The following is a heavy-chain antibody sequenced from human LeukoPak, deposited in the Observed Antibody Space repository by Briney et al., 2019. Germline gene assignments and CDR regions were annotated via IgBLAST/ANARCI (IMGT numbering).Heavy chain of an antibody. D-gene: IGHD1-26*01. J-gene: IGHJ5*02. CDR2: MNPDTGNT. CDR1: GYTFTSYD. Sequence: ASVKVSCKASGYTFTSYDINWVRQATGQGLEWMGWMNPDTGNTGYAQKFQGRVTMTRNTSISTAYMELSSLKSEDTAVYYCARDNSVGDTAWWFDPWGQGTLVTVSS. CDR3: ARDNSVGDTAWWFDP. V-gene: IGHV1-8*01.